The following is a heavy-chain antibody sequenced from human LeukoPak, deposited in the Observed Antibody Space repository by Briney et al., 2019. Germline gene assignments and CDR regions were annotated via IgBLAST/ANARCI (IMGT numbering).Heavy chain of an antibody. CDR1: GYTFTSYG. Sequence: ASVKVSCKASGYTFTSYGISWVRQAPGQGLEWMGWISAYNGNTNYAQKLQGRVTMTTDTSTSTAYMELRSLRSDDTAVYYCARVKVYCSSTSCYAYYYYGMDVWGQGTTVTVSS. J-gene: IGHJ6*02. D-gene: IGHD2-2*01. V-gene: IGHV1-18*01. CDR2: ISAYNGNT. CDR3: ARVKVYCSSTSCYAYYYYGMDV.